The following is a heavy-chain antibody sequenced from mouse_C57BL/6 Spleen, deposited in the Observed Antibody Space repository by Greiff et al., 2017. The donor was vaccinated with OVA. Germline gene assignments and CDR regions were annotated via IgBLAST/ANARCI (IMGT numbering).Heavy chain of an antibody. CDR2: INPSSGYT. CDR1: GYTFTSYT. V-gene: IGHV1-4*01. D-gene: IGHD1-2*01. Sequence: VQRVESGAELARPGASVKMSCKASGYTFTSYTMHWVKQRPGQGLEWIGYINPSSGYTKYNQKFKDQATLTADKSSSPAYMQLSSLTSEDSAVYYCARSETAIVFDYWGQGTTLTVSS. J-gene: IGHJ2*01. CDR3: ARSETAIVFDY.